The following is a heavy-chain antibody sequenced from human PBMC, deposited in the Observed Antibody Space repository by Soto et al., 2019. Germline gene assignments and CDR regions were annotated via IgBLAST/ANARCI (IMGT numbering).Heavy chain of an antibody. CDR2: IEPSDSYT. CDR1: GYSFTSYW. D-gene: IGHD3-22*01. V-gene: IGHV5-10-1*01. Sequence: GESLKISCKGSGYSFTSYWITWVRQMPGKGLEWMGKIEPSDSYTNYSPSFQGHVTISADKSISTAYLQWSSLKASDTAMYYCARVSGYPNYYGMDVWGQGTTVTVSS. J-gene: IGHJ6*02. CDR3: ARVSGYPNYYGMDV.